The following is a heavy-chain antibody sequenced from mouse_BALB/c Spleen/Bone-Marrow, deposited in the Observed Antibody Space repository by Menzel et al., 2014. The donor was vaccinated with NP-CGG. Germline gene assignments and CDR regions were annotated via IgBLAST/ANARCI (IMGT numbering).Heavy chain of an antibody. V-gene: IGHV2-6-7*01. J-gene: IGHJ2*01. Sequence: VKLMESGPGLVAPSQSLSITCTVSGFSLTDYGVNWVRQPPGKGLEWLGMIWGDGRTDYNSALKSRLSISKDNSKSQVFLKMNSLQTGDTARYYCARNYYDSSFYVDYWGQGTTLTGSS. CDR1: GFSLTDYG. CDR3: ARNYYDSSFYVDY. CDR2: IWGDGRT. D-gene: IGHD1-1*01.